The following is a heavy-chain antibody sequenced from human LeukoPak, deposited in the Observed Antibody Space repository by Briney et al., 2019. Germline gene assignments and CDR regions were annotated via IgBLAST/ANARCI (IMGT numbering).Heavy chain of an antibody. D-gene: IGHD4-17*01. V-gene: IGHV4-34*01. Sequence: SETLSLTCAVYGGSFSGYYWSWIRQPPGRGLEWIGEINHSGSTNYNPSLKSRVTISVDTSKNQFSLKLSSVTAADTAVYYCARGGRRNYGDYEVWFDPWGQGTLVTVSS. CDR3: ARGGRRNYGDYEVWFDP. J-gene: IGHJ5*02. CDR2: INHSGST. CDR1: GGSFSGYY.